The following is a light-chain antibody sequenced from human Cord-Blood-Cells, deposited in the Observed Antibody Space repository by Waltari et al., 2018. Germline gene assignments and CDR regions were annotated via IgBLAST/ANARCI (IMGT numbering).Light chain of an antibody. CDR3: AAWDDSLSGWV. CDR2: RNN. V-gene: IGLV1-47*01. J-gene: IGLJ3*02. CDR1: SSNTGSNY. Sequence: QSVLTQPLSASGTPGQRVTISCSGSSSNTGSNYVYWYQQLPGTAPKLLIYRNNQRPSGVPDRFSGSKSGTSASLAISGLRSEDEADYYCAAWDDSLSGWVFGGGTKLTVL.